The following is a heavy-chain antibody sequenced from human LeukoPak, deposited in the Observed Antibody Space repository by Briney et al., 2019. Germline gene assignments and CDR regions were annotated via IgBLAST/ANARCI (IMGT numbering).Heavy chain of an antibody. CDR1: GYGFTSYW. V-gene: IGHV5-51*01. J-gene: IGHJ4*02. CDR2: IYPGDSDT. CDR3: ARLNGQQLEDYYFDY. Sequence: GESLKISCKGSGYGFTSYWIGWVRQMPGKGLEWMGIIYPGDSDTRYSPSFQGQVTISADKSISTAYLQWSSLKASDTAMYYCARLNGQQLEDYYFDYWGQGTLVTVSS. D-gene: IGHD6-13*01.